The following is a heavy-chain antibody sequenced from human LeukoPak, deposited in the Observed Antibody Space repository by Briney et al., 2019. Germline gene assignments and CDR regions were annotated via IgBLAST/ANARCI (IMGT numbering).Heavy chain of an antibody. CDR3: AGYYDFWRGYMGIDY. CDR2: IYYSGST. J-gene: IGHJ4*02. CDR1: GGSVSSGSYY. V-gene: IGHV4-61*01. Sequence: SETLSLTCTVSGGSVSSGSYYWSWIRQPPGKGLEWIGYIYYSGSTNYNPSLKSRVTISVDTSKNQFSLKLSSVTAADTAVYYYAGYYDFWRGYMGIDYWGQGTLVTVSS. D-gene: IGHD3-3*01.